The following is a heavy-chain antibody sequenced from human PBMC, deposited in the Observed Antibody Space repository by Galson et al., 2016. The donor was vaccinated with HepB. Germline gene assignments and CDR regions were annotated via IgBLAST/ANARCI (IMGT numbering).Heavy chain of an antibody. J-gene: IGHJ5*02. Sequence: LRLSCAVSGFSISTYTMNWVRQAPGKGLEWIGSVSYTGSTYYNPSLRSRVTISVDTSKNHFSLRLSSVTAAETAIYFCAGQSAGVYNYFNTWGQGTLFTVSS. CDR2: VSYTGST. D-gene: IGHD1-20*01. CDR3: AGQSAGVYNYFNT. V-gene: IGHV4-39*01. CDR1: GFSISTYT.